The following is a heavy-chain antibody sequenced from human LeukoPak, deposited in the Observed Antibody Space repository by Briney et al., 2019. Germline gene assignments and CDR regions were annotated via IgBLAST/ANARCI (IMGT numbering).Heavy chain of an antibody. CDR2: IYTSGST. CDR1: GGSISSGSYY. V-gene: IGHV4-61*02. Sequence: PSETLSLTCTVSGGSISSGSYYWSWIRQPAGKGLEWIGRIYTSGSTNYNPSPKSRVTISVDTSKSQFSLKLSSVTAADTAVYYCARSDSSSSLGDYWGQGTLVTVSS. D-gene: IGHD6-6*01. J-gene: IGHJ4*02. CDR3: ARSDSSSSLGDY.